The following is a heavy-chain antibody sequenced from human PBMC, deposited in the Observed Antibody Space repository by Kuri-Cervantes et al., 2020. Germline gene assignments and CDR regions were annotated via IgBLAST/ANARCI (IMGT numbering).Heavy chain of an antibody. CDR2: IMGSGGNT. V-gene: IGHV3-21*04. CDR3: AKGGTYYGSGSYYPPSPHFDY. CDR1: GFTFSSYA. J-gene: IGHJ4*02. Sequence: GGSLRLSCAASGFTFSSYAMHWVRQAPGKGLEWVSSIMGSGGNTYYADSVKGRFTISRDNAKNSRYLQMNSLRAEDKALYYWAKGGTYYGSGSYYPPSPHFDYWGQGTLVTVSS. D-gene: IGHD3-10*01.